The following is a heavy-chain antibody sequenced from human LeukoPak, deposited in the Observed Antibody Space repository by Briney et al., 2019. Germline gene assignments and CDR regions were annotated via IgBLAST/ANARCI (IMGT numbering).Heavy chain of an antibody. J-gene: IGHJ5*02. D-gene: IGHD3-22*01. CDR2: MYYSGST. CDR1: GGSISSGDYY. V-gene: IGHV4-30-4*01. Sequence: SETLSLTCTVSGGSISSGDYYWSWIRQPPGKGLEWIAYMYYSGSTYYNPSLKIRVTMSADTSKNQLSLKLSSVTAADTAVYYCARPYYYDSRIDPRGQGILVTVSS. CDR3: ARPYYYDSRIDP.